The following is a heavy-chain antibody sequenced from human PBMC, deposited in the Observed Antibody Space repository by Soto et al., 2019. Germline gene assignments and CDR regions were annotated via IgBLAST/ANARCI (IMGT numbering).Heavy chain of an antibody. CDR1: GGSISSGGYY. CDR3: ARGERITLFDY. D-gene: IGHD1-1*01. V-gene: IGHV4-31*03. J-gene: IGHJ4*02. Sequence: QVQLQESGPGLVKPSQTLSLTCTVSGGSISSGGYYWSWIRQHPGKGLEWIGYIYYSGSTYYNPSLTSRVTISVDTSKHQFSLKLSSVTAADTAVYYCARGERITLFDYWGQGTLVTVSS. CDR2: IYYSGST.